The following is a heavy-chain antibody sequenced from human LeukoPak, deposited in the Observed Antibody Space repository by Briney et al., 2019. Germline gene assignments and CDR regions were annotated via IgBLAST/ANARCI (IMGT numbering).Heavy chain of an antibody. V-gene: IGHV1-46*01. CDR3: ARVHGSGWYIDYFDY. CDR1: GYTFTSYY. D-gene: IGHD6-19*01. CDR2: INPSGGST. J-gene: IGHJ4*02. Sequence: GASVKVSCKASGYTFTSYYMHWVRQAPGQGLEWMGIINPSGGSTSYAQKFQGRVTMTRDTSTSTVYMELSSLRSEDTAVYYCARVHGSGWYIDYFDYWGQGTLVTVSS.